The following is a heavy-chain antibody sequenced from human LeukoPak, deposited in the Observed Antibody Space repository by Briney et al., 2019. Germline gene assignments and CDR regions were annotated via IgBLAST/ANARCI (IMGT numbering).Heavy chain of an antibody. CDR3: ARIGGIVVVPAATEYYFDY. Sequence: SETLSLTCAVYGGSFSGYYWSWIRRPPGKGLEWIGEINHSGSTNYNPSLKSRVTISVDTSKNQFSLKLSSVTAADTAVYYCARIGGIVVVPAATEYYFDYWGQGTLVTVSS. D-gene: IGHD2-2*01. V-gene: IGHV4-34*01. J-gene: IGHJ4*02. CDR2: INHSGST. CDR1: GGSFSGYY.